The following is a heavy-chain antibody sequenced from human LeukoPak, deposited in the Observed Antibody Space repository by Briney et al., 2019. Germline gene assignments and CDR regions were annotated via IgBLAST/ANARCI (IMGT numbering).Heavy chain of an antibody. CDR3: STAGDYGSGSFRWSHFDY. V-gene: IGHV3-30-3*01. CDR2: RAYDGGNK. D-gene: IGHD3-10*01. CDR1: GFTFSNDV. Sequence: GALRPSCAACGFTFSNDVLRGVRPARDKGLWLVGLRAYDGGNKDYANSVKGRFPISRDNSTNTLYLHMNSPRTEETAVYYCSTAGDYGSGSFRWSHFDYWGQGTLVTVSS. J-gene: IGHJ4*02.